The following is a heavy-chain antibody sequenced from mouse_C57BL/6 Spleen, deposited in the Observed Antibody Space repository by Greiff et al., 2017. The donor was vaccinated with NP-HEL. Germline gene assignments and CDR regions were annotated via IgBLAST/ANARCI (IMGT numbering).Heavy chain of an antibody. CDR2: INPNYGTT. D-gene: IGHD1-1*01. CDR3: ARRGDYGSSYGWYFDV. J-gene: IGHJ1*03. V-gene: IGHV1-39*01. Sequence: EVKLQESGPELVKPGASVKISCKASGYSFTDYNMNWVKQSNGKSLEWIGVINPNYGTTSYNQKFKGKATLTVDQSSSTAYMQLNSLTSEDSAVYYCARRGDYGSSYGWYFDVWGTGTTVTVSS. CDR1: GYSFTDYN.